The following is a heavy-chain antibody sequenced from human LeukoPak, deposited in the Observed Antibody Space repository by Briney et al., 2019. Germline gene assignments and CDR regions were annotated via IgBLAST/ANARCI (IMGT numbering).Heavy chain of an antibody. J-gene: IGHJ4*02. D-gene: IGHD1-26*01. CDR2: IGPNGAST. CDR3: LKNLPGTRSFDY. V-gene: IGHV3-64D*06. Sequence: GGSLRLSCSTSGFTFSNHFMHWVRQAPGKGLEYVSSIGPNGASTLYADSVKGRFTISRDNSKNALYLQLTSLRLEDTALYYWLKNLPGTRSFDYWGQGPLVTVSS. CDR1: GFTFSNHF.